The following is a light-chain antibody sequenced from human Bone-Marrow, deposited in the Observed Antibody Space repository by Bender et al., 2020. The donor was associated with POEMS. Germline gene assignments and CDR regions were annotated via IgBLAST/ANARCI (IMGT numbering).Light chain of an antibody. CDR3: QAWDTYAVI. CDR1: DLVDKY. J-gene: IGLJ2*01. V-gene: IGLV3-1*01. CDR2: QDT. Sequence: SYEVTQPPSVSVSPVQTASITCSGDDLVDKYVACYQQKPGQSPVLVIYQDTKRPSGIPERFSGSNSGNTATLTISGTQAMDEADYYCQAWDTYAVIFGGGTKLTVL.